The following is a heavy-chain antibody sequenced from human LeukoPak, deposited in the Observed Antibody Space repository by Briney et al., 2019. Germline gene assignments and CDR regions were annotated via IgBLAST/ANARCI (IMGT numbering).Heavy chain of an antibody. V-gene: IGHV3-21*01. J-gene: IGHJ4*02. Sequence: GGSLRLSCAASGFTFSNYWMSWVRQPPGKGLEWVSSISSSSSYIYYADSVKGRFTISRDNAKNSLYLQMNSLRAEDTAVYYCARGWGPTPDYWGQGTLVTVSS. D-gene: IGHD3-16*01. CDR3: ARGWGPTPDY. CDR2: ISSSSSYI. CDR1: GFTFSNYW.